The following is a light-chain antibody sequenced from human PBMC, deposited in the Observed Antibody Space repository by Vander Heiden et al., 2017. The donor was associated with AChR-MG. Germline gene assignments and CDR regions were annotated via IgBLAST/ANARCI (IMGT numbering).Light chain of an antibody. Sequence: QSVLTPPPSASGTPGQRVTISCSGSSSNIGSNTVNWYQQLPGTAPKLRIYSNNQRPSGVPDRFSGSKSGTSASLAISGLQSEDEADYYCAAWDDSLNGWVFGGGTKLTVL. J-gene: IGLJ3*02. CDR1: SSNIGSNT. CDR3: AAWDDSLNGWV. CDR2: SNN. V-gene: IGLV1-44*01.